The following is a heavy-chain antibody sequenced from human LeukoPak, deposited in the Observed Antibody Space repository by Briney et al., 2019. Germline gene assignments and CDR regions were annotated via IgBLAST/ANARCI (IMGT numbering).Heavy chain of an antibody. Sequence: PSETLSLTCAVYGGSFSGSYWSWIRQPPGKGLEWIGEINHSGTTNYNPSLKSRVTISVDTSKNQFSLNLYSVTAADTAVYYCARGEVCASTGCPLSFDYWGQGTLVTVSS. J-gene: IGHJ4*02. CDR3: ARGEVCASTGCPLSFDY. CDR1: GGSFSGSY. V-gene: IGHV4-34*01. D-gene: IGHD2-2*01. CDR2: INHSGTT.